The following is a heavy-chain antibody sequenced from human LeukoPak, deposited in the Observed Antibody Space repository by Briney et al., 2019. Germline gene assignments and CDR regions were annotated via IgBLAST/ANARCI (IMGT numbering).Heavy chain of an antibody. CDR3: AKTLGECQLLSGAMPNAFDI. CDR1: GFTFSSYG. V-gene: IGHV3-30*02. CDR2: IRYDGSNK. J-gene: IGHJ3*02. D-gene: IGHD2-2*01. Sequence: GGSLRLSCAASGFTFSSYGMHWVRQAPGKGLEWVAFIRYDGSNKYYADSVKGRFTISRDNSKNTLYLQMNSLRAEDTAVYYCAKTLGECQLLSGAMPNAFDIWGQGTMVTVSS.